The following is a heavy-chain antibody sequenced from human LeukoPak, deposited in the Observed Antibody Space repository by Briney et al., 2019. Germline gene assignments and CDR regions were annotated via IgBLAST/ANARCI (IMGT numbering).Heavy chain of an antibody. CDR3: AGRTRYYYYYCMDV. CDR1: GGSISSYY. Sequence: SETLSLTCTVSGGSISSYYWSWIRQPPGKGLEWIGYIYYSGSTNYNPSLKSRVTISVDTSKNQFSLKLSSVTAADTAVYYCAGRTRYYYYYCMDVWGQGTTVTVSS. D-gene: IGHD1-14*01. V-gene: IGHV4-59*01. J-gene: IGHJ6*02. CDR2: IYYSGST.